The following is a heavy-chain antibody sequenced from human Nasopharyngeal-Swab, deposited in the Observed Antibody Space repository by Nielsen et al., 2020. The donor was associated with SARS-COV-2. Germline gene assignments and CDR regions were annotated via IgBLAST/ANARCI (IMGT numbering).Heavy chain of an antibody. J-gene: IGHJ6*03. V-gene: IGHV3-72*01. CDR2: TRNKANSYTT. Sequence: WIRQPPGKGLEWVGRTRNKANSYTTEYAASVKGRFTISRDDSKNSLYLQMNSLKTEDTAVYYCARDGVAGTDYYYVDVWGKGTTVTVSS. D-gene: IGHD6-19*01. CDR3: ARDGVAGTDYYYVDV.